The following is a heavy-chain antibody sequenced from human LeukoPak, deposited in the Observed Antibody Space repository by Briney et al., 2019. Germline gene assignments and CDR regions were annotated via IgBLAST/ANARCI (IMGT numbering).Heavy chain of an antibody. V-gene: IGHV4-59*01. CDR2: IHYSGST. CDR3: ARVRSTYYDFWSGYHYQFDY. CDR1: GVSISSYY. Sequence: PSETLSLTCTVSGVSISSYYWSWIRQPPGKGLEWIGYIHYSGSTNYNPSLKSRVTISVDTSKNQFSLKLSSMTAADTAVYYCARVRSTYYDFWSGYHYQFDYWGQGTLVTVSS. J-gene: IGHJ4*02. D-gene: IGHD3-3*01.